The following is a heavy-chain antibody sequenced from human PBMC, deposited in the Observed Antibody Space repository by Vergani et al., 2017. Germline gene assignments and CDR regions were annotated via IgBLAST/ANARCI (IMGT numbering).Heavy chain of an antibody. Sequence: EVQLLESGGGLVQPGGELRFTCAEDEFTFRKNAMNWVRQAPGKGLEWVSGISGSGVSAYYTDSVKGRFTISRDNSKNMLFLQMNNLRTEDTAIYYCAKQYFVSGNYLFDYWGQGTLVTVSS. J-gene: IGHJ4*02. CDR2: ISGSGVSA. D-gene: IGHD3-10*01. CDR1: EFTFRKNA. V-gene: IGHV3-23*01. CDR3: AKQYFVSGNYLFDY.